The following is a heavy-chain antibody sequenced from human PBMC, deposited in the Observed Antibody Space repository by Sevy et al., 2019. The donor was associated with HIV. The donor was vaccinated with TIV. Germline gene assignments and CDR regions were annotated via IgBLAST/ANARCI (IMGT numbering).Heavy chain of an antibody. D-gene: IGHD1-1*01. CDR2: IKSKTDSGTR. CDR1: GFTFSSYG. J-gene: IGHJ4*02. Sequence: GGSLRLSCAASGFTFSSYGMHWVRQAPGKGLEWVARIKSKTDSGTRDFAAPVKGRFSISRDDSKNTVYLQMTSLKDEDTGVYFCACGTGTSDFDHWGQGTLVTVSS. V-gene: IGHV3-15*01. CDR3: ACGTGTSDFDH.